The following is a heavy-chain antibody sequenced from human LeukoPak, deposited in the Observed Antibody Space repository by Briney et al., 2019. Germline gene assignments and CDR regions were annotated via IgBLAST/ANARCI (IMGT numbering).Heavy chain of an antibody. Sequence: GGSLRLSCSASGFTFSSYAMSWVRQAPGKGLEWVSGIWGGGDNTDYADSVKGRFTISRDNSKNTLYLQMSSLRADDTAVYYCVEEGTMVPEDYWGQGTLVTVSS. D-gene: IGHD4/OR15-4a*01. J-gene: IGHJ4*02. CDR1: GFTFSSYA. CDR2: IWGGGDNT. V-gene: IGHV3-23*01. CDR3: VEEGTMVPEDY.